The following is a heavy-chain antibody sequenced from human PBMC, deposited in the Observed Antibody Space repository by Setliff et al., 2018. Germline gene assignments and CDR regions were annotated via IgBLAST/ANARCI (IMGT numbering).Heavy chain of an antibody. CDR3: ARGRGYSYGSTFHYYYGMDV. Sequence: ASETLSLTCTVSGGSISSYYWSWIRQPAGKGLEWIGRIYTSGSTNYNPSLKSRVTISVDTSKNQFSLKLSSVTAADTAVYYCARGRGYSYGSTFHYYYGMDVWGQGTTVTVSS. D-gene: IGHD5-18*01. J-gene: IGHJ6*02. CDR1: GGSISSYY. V-gene: IGHV4-4*07. CDR2: IYTSGST.